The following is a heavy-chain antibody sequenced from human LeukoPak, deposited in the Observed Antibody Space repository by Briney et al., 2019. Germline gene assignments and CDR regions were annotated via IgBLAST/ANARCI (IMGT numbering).Heavy chain of an antibody. CDR3: ARSARVLTGPYYFDY. CDR2: INHSGST. Sequence: SETLSLTCAVYGGSFSGYYWSWIRQPPGKGLEWIGEINHSGSTNYNPSLKSRVTVSVDTSKNQFSLKLSSVTAADTAVYYCARSARVLTGPYYFDYWGQGTLVTVSS. V-gene: IGHV4-34*01. CDR1: GGSFSGYY. J-gene: IGHJ4*02. D-gene: IGHD3-9*01.